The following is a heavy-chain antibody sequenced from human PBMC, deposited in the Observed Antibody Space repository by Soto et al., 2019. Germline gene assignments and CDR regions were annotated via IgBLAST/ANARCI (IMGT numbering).Heavy chain of an antibody. V-gene: IGHV4-4*02. CDR3: ASGGEGSSSRDYYYYYYMDV. J-gene: IGHJ6*03. D-gene: IGHD6-6*01. CDR1: SGSISSSNW. Sequence: PSETLSLTCAVSSGSISSSNWWSWVRQPPGKGLEWIGEIYHSGSTNYNPSLKSRVTISVDKSKKQFSLKLSSVTAADTAVYYCASGGEGSSSRDYYYYYYMDVWGKGTTVTVSS. CDR2: IYHSGST.